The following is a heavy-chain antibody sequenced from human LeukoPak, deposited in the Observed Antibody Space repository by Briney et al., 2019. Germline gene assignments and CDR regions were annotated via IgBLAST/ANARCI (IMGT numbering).Heavy chain of an antibody. Sequence: QSGGSQTLSCAASGLTFSSYGMSWVRQAPGKGLECVSSISGNGAITYHADSVEGRFTISRDNSKNTLYLQMNSLRAEDTAVYYCATIRAAVAGTSFDSWGQGTLVTVSS. V-gene: IGHV3-23*01. CDR3: ATIRAAVAGTSFDS. J-gene: IGHJ4*02. CDR2: ISGNGAIT. D-gene: IGHD6-19*01. CDR1: GLTFSSYG.